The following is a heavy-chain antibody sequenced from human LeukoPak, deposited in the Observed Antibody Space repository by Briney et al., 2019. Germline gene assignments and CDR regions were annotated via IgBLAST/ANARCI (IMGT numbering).Heavy chain of an antibody. CDR3: ARDQGDYGDEGYLDY. Sequence: PGGSLRLSCVTAGFTFSTFSMNWVRQAPGKGLQWVAVISFDGNSKYYADSVKGRFTISRDSSKNTQYLKMNSLRTEDTAVYYCARDQGDYGDEGYLDYWGQGTLVTVSS. CDR1: GFTFSTFS. J-gene: IGHJ4*02. D-gene: IGHD4-17*01. CDR2: ISFDGNSK. V-gene: IGHV3-30*03.